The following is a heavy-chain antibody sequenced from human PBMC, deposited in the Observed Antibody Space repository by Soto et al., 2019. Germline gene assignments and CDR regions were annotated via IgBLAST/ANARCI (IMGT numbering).Heavy chain of an antibody. CDR3: RIWFGDRSAYYYYYGMDV. D-gene: IGHD3-10*01. CDR2: ISGSGGST. J-gene: IGHJ6*02. CDR1: GFTFSSYA. V-gene: IGHV3-23*01. Sequence: GGSLRLSCAASGFTFSSYAMSWVRQAPGKGLEWVSAISGSGGSTYYADSVKGRFTISRDNSKNTLYLQMNSLRAENTAVYYCRIWFGDRSAYYYYYGMDVWGQGTTVTVSS.